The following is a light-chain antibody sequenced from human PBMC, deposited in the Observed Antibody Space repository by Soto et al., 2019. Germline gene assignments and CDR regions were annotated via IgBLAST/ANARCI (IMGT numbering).Light chain of an antibody. J-gene: IGKJ1*01. CDR1: QSALSTSDNRNY. Sequence: DIVMTQSPDSLAVSLGERATVNCRSSQSALSTSDNRNYLSWYQKKPGQPPKLLIYWASTRGSGVPDRFSGSGSGTDFTLTISSLQAEDVAVYYCQQYYRTLRTFGQGTKVEIK. CDR2: WAS. CDR3: QQYYRTLRT. V-gene: IGKV4-1*01.